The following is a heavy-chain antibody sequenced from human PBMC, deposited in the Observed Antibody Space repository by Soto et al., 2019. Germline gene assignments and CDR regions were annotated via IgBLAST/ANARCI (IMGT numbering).Heavy chain of an antibody. CDR3: ARGVPDYYDSSGYYYGYFQH. D-gene: IGHD3-22*01. J-gene: IGHJ1*01. CDR2: IYYSGST. Sequence: PSETLSLTCTVSGGSISSYYWSWIRQPPGKGLEWIGYIYYSGSTNYNPSLKSRVTISVDTSKNQFSLKLSSVTAADTAVYYCARGVPDYYDSSGYYYGYFQHWGQGTLVTVSS. V-gene: IGHV4-59*01. CDR1: GGSISSYY.